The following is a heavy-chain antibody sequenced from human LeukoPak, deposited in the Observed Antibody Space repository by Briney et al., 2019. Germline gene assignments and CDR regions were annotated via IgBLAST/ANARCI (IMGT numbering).Heavy chain of an antibody. CDR2: INQDGSEK. CDR1: GFTFTTYW. V-gene: IGHV3-7*01. J-gene: IGHJ4*02. D-gene: IGHD5-24*01. Sequence: PGGSLRLSCAASGFTFTTYWMSWVRQAPGKVLEWVANINQDGSEKYYVDSVKGRFTISRDNAKNSLYLQMNSLRAEDTAVYYCARRGGYGYRDAFDIWGQGTLVTVSS. CDR3: ARRGGYGYRDAFDI.